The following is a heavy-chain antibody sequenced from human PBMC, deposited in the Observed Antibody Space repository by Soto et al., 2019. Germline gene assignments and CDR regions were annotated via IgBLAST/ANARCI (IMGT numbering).Heavy chain of an antibody. J-gene: IGHJ3*02. CDR1: GFTFSSYS. CDR2: ISSSSSYI. Sequence: EVQLVESGGGLVKPGGSLRLSCAASGFTFSSYSMNWVRQAPGKGLEWVSSISSSSSYIYYADSVKGRFTISRDNAKNSLYLQMNSLRAEDTPVYYCARDQGSSWYEGNAFDIWGQGTMVTVSS. CDR3: ARDQGSSWYEGNAFDI. V-gene: IGHV3-21*01. D-gene: IGHD6-13*01.